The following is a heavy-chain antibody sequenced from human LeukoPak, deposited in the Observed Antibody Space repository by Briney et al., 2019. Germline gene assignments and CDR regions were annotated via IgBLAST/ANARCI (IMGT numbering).Heavy chain of an antibody. Sequence: GGSLRLSCAASGFTFSNAWMSWVRQAPGKGLERVGRIKSKADGGTTDYAAPVKGRFTISRDDSKNTLYLQMNSLKTEDTAVYYCTADPTGPYYYGSGSQFDYWGQGTLVTVSS. CDR1: GFTFSNAW. V-gene: IGHV3-15*01. D-gene: IGHD3-10*01. J-gene: IGHJ4*02. CDR2: IKSKADGGTT. CDR3: TADPTGPYYYGSGSQFDY.